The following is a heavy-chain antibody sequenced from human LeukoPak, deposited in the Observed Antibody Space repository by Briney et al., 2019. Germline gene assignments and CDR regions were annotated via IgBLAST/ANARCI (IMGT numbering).Heavy chain of an antibody. CDR3: AKDGEAASITASNWFDP. CDR1: GFTFDDYA. V-gene: IGHV3-9*01. CDR2: VSWNSGSI. D-gene: IGHD3-10*01. J-gene: IGHJ5*02. Sequence: GRSLRLSCAASGFTFDDYAMHWVRHAPGKGLEWVSGVSWNSGSIVYADSVKGRFTISRDNAKNSLYLQMNSLRAEDTALYYCAKDGEAASITASNWFDPWGQGTLVTVSS.